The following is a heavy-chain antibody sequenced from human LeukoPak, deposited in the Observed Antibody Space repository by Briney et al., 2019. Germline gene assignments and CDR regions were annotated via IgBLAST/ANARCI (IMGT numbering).Heavy chain of an antibody. CDR1: GFTFSRDW. V-gene: IGHV3-74*01. Sequence: GGSLRLSCVASGFTFSRDWMHWVRHAPGKGLEWVSRISGDGRSTSYADSVKGRFIISRDNAKKTLYLQMNSLRAEDTAVYYCASFYYDPTGPWGQGTLVTVSS. D-gene: IGHD3-22*01. CDR2: ISGDGRST. J-gene: IGHJ5*02. CDR3: ASFYYDPTGP.